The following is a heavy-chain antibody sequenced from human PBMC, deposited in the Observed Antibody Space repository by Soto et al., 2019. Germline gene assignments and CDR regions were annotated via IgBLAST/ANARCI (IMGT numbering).Heavy chain of an antibody. CDR3: GRDEVRNGVGV. V-gene: IGHV3-7*01. CDR1: GFTSSNFW. J-gene: IGHJ6*02. CDR2: IKGDGSEK. Sequence: EVRLVESGGGLVQPGGSLRLSCVASGFTSSNFWMSWVRQAPGKGLEWVANIKGDGSEKRYLDSVKGRLTISRDNAKNLVYVEMNSLRVEDTALYYCGRDEVRNGVGVWGQGSTVTVSS.